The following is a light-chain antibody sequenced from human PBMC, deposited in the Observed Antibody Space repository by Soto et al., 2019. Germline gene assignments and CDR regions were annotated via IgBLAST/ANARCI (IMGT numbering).Light chain of an antibody. CDR1: QSVSSN. V-gene: IGKV3-15*01. J-gene: IGKJ4*01. Sequence: EIVMTQSAATLSVSPGERATLSCRASQSVSSNLAWYQQKPGQAPRLLIYGTSTRATGIPARFSGSGSGTEFTLTISSLQSEDFAVYYCQQRSAWPLTFGGGTRVEI. CDR3: QQRSAWPLT. CDR2: GTS.